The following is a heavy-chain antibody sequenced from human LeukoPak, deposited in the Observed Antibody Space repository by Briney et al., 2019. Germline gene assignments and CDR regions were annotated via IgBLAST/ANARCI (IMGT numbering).Heavy chain of an antibody. D-gene: IGHD3-22*01. CDR2: IYYSGST. Sequence: SETLSLTCTVSGGSISSSSYYWGWIRQPPGKGLEWIGSIYYSGSTYYNPSLKSRVTISVDTSKNQFSLKLSSVTAADTAVYYRARLSPMTPDYWGQGTLVTVSS. CDR3: ARLSPMTPDY. V-gene: IGHV4-39*01. J-gene: IGHJ4*02. CDR1: GGSISSSSYY.